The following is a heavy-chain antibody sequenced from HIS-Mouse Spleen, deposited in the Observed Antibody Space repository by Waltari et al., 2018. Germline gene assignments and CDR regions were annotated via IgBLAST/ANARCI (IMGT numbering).Heavy chain of an antibody. D-gene: IGHD5-18*01. Sequence: VQLVESGGGLVKPGGSLRLSCAASGFTCSSYSMNWVRQAPGQGLEWVSSISSSSSYIYYADSVKGRFTISRDNAKNSLYLQMNSLRAEDTAVYYCASNLGSDSYGRGDYWGQGTLVTVSS. V-gene: IGHV3-21*01. J-gene: IGHJ4*02. CDR1: GFTCSSYS. CDR3: ASNLGSDSYGRGDY. CDR2: ISSSSSYI.